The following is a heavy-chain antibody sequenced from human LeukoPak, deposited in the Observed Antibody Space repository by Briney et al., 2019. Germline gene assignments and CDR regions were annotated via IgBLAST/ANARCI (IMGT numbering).Heavy chain of an antibody. CDR2: ITGSGGST. J-gene: IGHJ4*02. Sequence: GGSLRLSCAASGFTFSNYAMNWVRQAPGKGLEWVSSITGSGGSTYYADSVKGRFTISRDSSKNTLYLQMNSLRAEDTAVYYCAKGLLADPGWGQGTLVTVSS. CDR3: AKGLLADPG. D-gene: IGHD4/OR15-4a*01. CDR1: GFTFSNYA. V-gene: IGHV3-23*01.